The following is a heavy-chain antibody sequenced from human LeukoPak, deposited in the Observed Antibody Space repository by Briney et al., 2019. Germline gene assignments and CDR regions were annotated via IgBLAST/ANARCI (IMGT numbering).Heavy chain of an antibody. CDR1: GGTFSSYA. CDR2: IIPILGIA. V-gene: IGHV1-69*04. CDR3: ARPRVERYYDRSGSFDY. J-gene: IGHJ4*02. D-gene: IGHD3-22*01. Sequence: SVKVSCKASGGTFSSYAISWVRQAPGQGLEWMGRIIPILGIANYAQKFQGRVTMTRDTSTSTVYMELSSLRSDDTAVYYCARPRVERYYDRSGSFDYWGQGTLVTVSS.